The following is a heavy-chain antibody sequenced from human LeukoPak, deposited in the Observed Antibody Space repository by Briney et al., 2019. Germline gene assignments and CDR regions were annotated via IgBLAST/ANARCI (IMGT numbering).Heavy chain of an antibody. CDR2: IYYSGTT. Sequence: SETLSLTCIVSGGSLNSPNYYWGWIRQPPGKGLEWIGTIYYSGTTYYNPSLKSRLTISVDTSKNQFSLKLTSVTAADTAVYYCARHDYYGSLNWFDPWGQGTLVTVSS. V-gene: IGHV4-39*01. J-gene: IGHJ5*02. D-gene: IGHD3-10*01. CDR1: GGSLNSPNYY. CDR3: ARHDYYGSLNWFDP.